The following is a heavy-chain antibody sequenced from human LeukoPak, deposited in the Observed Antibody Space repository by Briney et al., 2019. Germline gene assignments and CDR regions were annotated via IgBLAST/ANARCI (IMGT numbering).Heavy chain of an antibody. V-gene: IGHV4-30-4*08. CDR1: GGSISSGDYY. J-gene: IGHJ3*02. Sequence: SQTLSLTCTVSGGSISSGDYYWSWIRQPPGKGLEWIGYIYYSGSIYYNPSLKSRVTISVDTSKIHFSLKLTSVTAAHTAVYYCARASPYYYDSSGPYDAFDIWGQGTMVTVSS. D-gene: IGHD3-22*01. CDR3: ARASPYYYDSSGPYDAFDI. CDR2: IYYSGSI.